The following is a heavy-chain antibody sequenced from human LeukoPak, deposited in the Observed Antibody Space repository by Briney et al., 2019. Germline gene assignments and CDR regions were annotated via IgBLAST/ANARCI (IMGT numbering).Heavy chain of an antibody. CDR3: ARDGNFDY. J-gene: IGHJ4*02. V-gene: IGHV1-2*02. Sequence: ASVKVSFKASGYTLTDYYMHWVRQAPGQGLELMGWINPNSVDTNCAQKFQGRVTMTRDTSISPAYLELSRLRSDDTAVYYCARDGNFDYWGQGTLVTVSS. CDR1: GYTLTDYY. CDR2: INPNSVDT.